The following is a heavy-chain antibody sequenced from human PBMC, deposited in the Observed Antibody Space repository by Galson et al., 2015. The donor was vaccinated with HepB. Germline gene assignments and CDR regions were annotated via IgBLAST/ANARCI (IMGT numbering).Heavy chain of an antibody. CDR1: GFTFSRYA. J-gene: IGHJ4*02. Sequence: SLRLSCAASGFTFSRYAMHWVRQAPGKGLEWVAVISYDGSNKYYADSVKGRFTISRDNSKNTLYLQMNSPRPEDTAEYDCARVYYDSSGYCCGYFDYWGQGTLVTVSS. CDR3: ARVYYDSSGYCCGYFDY. D-gene: IGHD3-22*01. CDR2: ISYDGSNK. V-gene: IGHV3-30-3*01.